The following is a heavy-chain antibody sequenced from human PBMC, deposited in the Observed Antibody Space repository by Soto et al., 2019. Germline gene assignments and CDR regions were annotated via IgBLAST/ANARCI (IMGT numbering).Heavy chain of an antibody. CDR3: AKDRGEWELLRGLDY. Sequence: PGGSLRLSCAASGFTFSSYAMSWVRQAPGKGLEWVSAISGSGGSTYYADSVKGRFTISRDNPKNTLYLQMNSLRAEDTAVYYCAKDRGEWELLRGLDYWGQGTLVTVSS. CDR1: GFTFSSYA. D-gene: IGHD1-26*01. J-gene: IGHJ4*02. V-gene: IGHV3-23*01. CDR2: ISGSGGST.